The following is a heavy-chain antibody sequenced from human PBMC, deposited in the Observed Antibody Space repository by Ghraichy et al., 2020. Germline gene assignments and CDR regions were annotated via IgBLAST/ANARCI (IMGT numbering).Heavy chain of an antibody. Sequence: GESLNISCAGSGFTFSSYWMTWVRQAPGKGLEWVANIKQDGTEKYYVDSVKGRFTISRDNAKNSLSLQMNSLRAEDTAVYYCAREVIGWYYGMDVWGPGTPVTVSS. CDR3: AREVIGWYYGMDV. D-gene: IGHD6-19*01. J-gene: IGHJ6*02. V-gene: IGHV3-7*01. CDR1: GFTFSSYW. CDR2: IKQDGTEK.